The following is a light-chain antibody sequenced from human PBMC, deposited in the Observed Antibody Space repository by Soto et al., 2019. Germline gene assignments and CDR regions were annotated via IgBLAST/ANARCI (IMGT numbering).Light chain of an antibody. CDR2: EDN. CDR3: ASWDSSLRVVV. CDR1: SSSSGKNF. Sequence: QSILTQPPSVSVAPGQKVTISCSGSSSSSGKNFVSWYQQVARTAPKLLIYEDNKRPSGIPDRFSGSKSGTSATLGITGLQTGDEAEYYCASWDSSLRVVVFGGGTKLTVL. V-gene: IGLV1-51*01. J-gene: IGLJ2*01.